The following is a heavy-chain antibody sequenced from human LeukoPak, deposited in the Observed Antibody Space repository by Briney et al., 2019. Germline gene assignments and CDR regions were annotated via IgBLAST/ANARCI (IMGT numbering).Heavy chain of an antibody. V-gene: IGHV4-59*12. CDR1: GGSISSYY. Sequence: SETLSLTCTVSGGSISSYYWGWIRQAPGKGLEWIGYIYYSGSTNYNPSLKSRVTISVDKSNNQFSLRLSSVTAADTAVYYCARDPPGSGVNFDQWGQGTLVTVSS. D-gene: IGHD3-10*01. CDR3: ARDPPGSGVNFDQ. CDR2: IYYSGST. J-gene: IGHJ4*02.